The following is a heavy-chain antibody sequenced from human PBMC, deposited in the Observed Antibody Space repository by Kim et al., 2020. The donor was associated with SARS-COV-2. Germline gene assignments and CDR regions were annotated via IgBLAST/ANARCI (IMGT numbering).Heavy chain of an antibody. J-gene: IGHJ5*02. CDR2: INHSGST. CDR3: ARGCDDEYSSSSDWFDP. V-gene: IGHV4-34*01. D-gene: IGHD6-6*01. CDR1: GGSFSGYY. Sequence: SETLSLTCAVYGGSFSGYYWSWIRQPPGKGLEWIGEINHSGSTNYNPSLKSRVTISVDTSKNQFSLKLSSVTAADTAVYYCARGCDDEYSSSSDWFDPWGQGTLVTVSS.